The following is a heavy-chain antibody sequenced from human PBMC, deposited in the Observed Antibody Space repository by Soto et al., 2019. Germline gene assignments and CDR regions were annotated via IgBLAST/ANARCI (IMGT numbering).Heavy chain of an antibody. D-gene: IGHD5-12*01. CDR3: ARDMGYSGYGSFDY. Sequence: EVQLVESGGGLVQPGGSLRLSCAASGFTFRTYWMHWVRQAPGKGLVWVSRINSDGSSTTYADSVKGRFTISRDNAKNTLYLKMNSLRAEDTAVYYCARDMGYSGYGSFDYWGQGNMVTVSS. CDR2: INSDGSST. CDR1: GFTFRTYW. V-gene: IGHV3-74*01. J-gene: IGHJ4*02.